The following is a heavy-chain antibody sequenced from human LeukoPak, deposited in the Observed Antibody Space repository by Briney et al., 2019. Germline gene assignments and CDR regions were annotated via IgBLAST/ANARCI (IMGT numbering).Heavy chain of an antibody. D-gene: IGHD2-2*01. CDR1: GYTFTSYG. V-gene: IGHV1-18*01. Sequence: ASVKVSCKASGYTFTSYGISWVRQAPGQGLEWMGWISAYNGNTNYAQKLQGRVTMTTDTSTSTAYMELRSLSSDDTAVYYCARGEYNIVVVPAATSYYYYYYGMDVWGQGTTVTVSS. CDR3: ARGEYNIVVVPAATSYYYYYYGMDV. J-gene: IGHJ6*02. CDR2: ISAYNGNT.